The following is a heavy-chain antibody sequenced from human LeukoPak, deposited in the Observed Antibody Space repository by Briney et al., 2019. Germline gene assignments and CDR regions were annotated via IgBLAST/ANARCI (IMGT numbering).Heavy chain of an antibody. CDR2: ISGSGGST. D-gene: IGHD6-13*01. V-gene: IGHV3-23*01. CDR1: GFTFSSYA. CDR3: AKGEAAAIYGMDV. J-gene: IGHJ6*02. Sequence: GGSMRHSCAASGFTFSSYAMSWVRQTPGKGLEWVSAISGSGGSTYYADSVKGRFTISRDNSKNTLYLQMNSLRAEDTAVYYCAKGEAAAIYGMDVWGQGTTVTVSS.